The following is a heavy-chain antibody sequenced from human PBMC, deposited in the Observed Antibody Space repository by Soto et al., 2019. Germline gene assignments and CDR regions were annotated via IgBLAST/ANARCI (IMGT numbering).Heavy chain of an antibody. V-gene: IGHV4-39*01. D-gene: IGHD3-22*01. J-gene: IGHJ4*02. Sequence: QLHLQESGPGLVKPSETLSLTCRVFDGSMYSDSSYRGWIRQLPGKGMEWDGVIKDSGSTYHNLSRKGRVTMSVDASKNQFSLKLTSMTAQDTAVYYCARLGGYVSVGYYYLWDSWGQGTLVTVSS. CDR3: ARLGGYVSVGYYYLWDS. CDR2: IKDSGST. CDR1: DGSMYSDSSY.